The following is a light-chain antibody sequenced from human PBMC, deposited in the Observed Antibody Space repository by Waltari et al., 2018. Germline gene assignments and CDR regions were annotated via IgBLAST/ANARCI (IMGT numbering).Light chain of an antibody. V-gene: IGLV1-40*01. CDR2: GNN. CDR1: SSNIGAGYD. CDR3: QSYDSLSGSV. J-gene: IGLJ2*01. Sequence: QSGLTQPPSVSGAPGQRVTISCTGSSSNIGAGYDVHWYQLLPGTAPQLLIYGNNNRPSGVPDRFAGSKSGTAASLAITGLQAEDEAGYYCQSYDSLSGSVFGGGTKLTVL.